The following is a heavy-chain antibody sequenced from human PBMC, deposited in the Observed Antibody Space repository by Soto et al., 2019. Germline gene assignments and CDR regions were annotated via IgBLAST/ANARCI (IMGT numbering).Heavy chain of an antibody. CDR1: GSSLSTSGVG. V-gene: IGHV2-5*02. Sequence: QITLRESGPTLVKPTQTLTLTCAVSGSSLSTSGVGVGWIRQHPGKALEWLALIYWDDDKRYRPSLTNRLTNTKDTSKNQVALTMANIDPVDTATYYCAHIRVVTYYGSGWFDPWGQGTLVTVSS. J-gene: IGHJ5*02. CDR3: AHIRVVTYYGSGWFDP. CDR2: IYWDDDK. D-gene: IGHD3-10*01.